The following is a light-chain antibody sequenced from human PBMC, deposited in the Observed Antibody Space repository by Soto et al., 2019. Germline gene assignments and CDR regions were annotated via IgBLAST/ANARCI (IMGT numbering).Light chain of an antibody. Sequence: IQMTQSPSTPSASVGDTVTVTCRASQSVSGWLAWCQQKPGEAPKLLIYDASALPRGVPSRFSGSGSGTKFTLTIASLQPDDFATYYCQQYETFSGTFGPATKVDIK. CDR2: DAS. V-gene: IGKV1-5*01. CDR1: QSVSGW. CDR3: QQYETFSGT. J-gene: IGKJ1*01.